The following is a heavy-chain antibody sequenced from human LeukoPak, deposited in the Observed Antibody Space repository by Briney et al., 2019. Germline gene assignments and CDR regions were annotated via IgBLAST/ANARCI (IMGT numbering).Heavy chain of an antibody. CDR3: AREGRGEYFDY. CDR2: INQDGSEK. CDR1: GFTFSSYW. Sequence: GGSLRLSCAASGFTFSSYWMNWARQAPGKGLEWVANINQDGSEKYYVDSVKGRFTISRDNGKNSLYLQLNSLRAEDTAVYYCAREGRGEYFDYWGQGTLVTVSS. D-gene: IGHD3-10*01. J-gene: IGHJ4*02. V-gene: IGHV3-7*01.